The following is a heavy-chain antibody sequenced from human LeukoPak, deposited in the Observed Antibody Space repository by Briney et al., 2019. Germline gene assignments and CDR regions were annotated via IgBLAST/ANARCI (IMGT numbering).Heavy chain of an antibody. V-gene: IGHV4-61*02. CDR1: GDSISSDTYY. CDR2: THASGSF. J-gene: IGHJ6*03. D-gene: IGHD5-18*01. Sequence: PSETLSLTCTVSGDSISSDTYYWSWIRQPAGKGLQWIGRTHASGSFMYNPSLKSRLTISIDTSKKQFSLKLSSVTAADTAVYYCARTEESGYSYRYFGYYYYMDVWGKGTTVTVS. CDR3: ARTEESGYSYRYFGYYYYMDV.